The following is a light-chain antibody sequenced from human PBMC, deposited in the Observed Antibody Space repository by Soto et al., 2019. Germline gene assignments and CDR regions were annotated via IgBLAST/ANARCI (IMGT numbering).Light chain of an antibody. V-gene: IGKV1-33*01. CDR2: GAS. Sequence: DIQMTQSPSSLSASVGARVSITCQASQDIRTSLSWFQHKPGRAPKLLIYGASYLETGVPSRFRGSGSATDFTFTITSLHPEDIATYYCQHYNNLPPFTFGPGTIVDIK. J-gene: IGKJ3*01. CDR3: QHYNNLPPFT. CDR1: QDIRTS.